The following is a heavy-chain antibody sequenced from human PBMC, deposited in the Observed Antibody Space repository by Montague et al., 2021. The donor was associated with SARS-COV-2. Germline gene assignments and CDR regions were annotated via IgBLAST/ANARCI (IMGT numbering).Heavy chain of an antibody. J-gene: IGHJ6*02. V-gene: IGHV4-59*12. CDR1: GGSLSTYY. CDR2: IDDSGTT. Sequence: SETLSLTCSVSGGSLSTYYWCWIRQPPGQGLEWIGYIDDSGTTRSNPSLRRRATISLDLSTDQFSLDLNSVTAADTAVYYCARDAYNHYGLDVWGQGTTVTVSS. CDR3: ARDAYNHYGLDV.